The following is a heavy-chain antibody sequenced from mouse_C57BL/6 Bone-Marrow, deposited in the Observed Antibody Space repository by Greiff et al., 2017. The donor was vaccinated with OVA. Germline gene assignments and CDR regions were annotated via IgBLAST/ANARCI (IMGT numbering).Heavy chain of an antibody. J-gene: IGHJ3*01. CDR1: GYTFPDYY. CDR2: INPYNGGT. V-gene: IGHV1-19*01. Sequence: EVQLQQSGPVLVKPGASVKMSCKASGYTFPDYYMNWVKQSPGKSLEWIGVINPYNGGTSYNQKFKGKATLTVDKSSSTAYMELNSLTSEDSAVYYCARRLYWGQGTLVTVSA. CDR3: ARRLY. D-gene: IGHD1-2*01.